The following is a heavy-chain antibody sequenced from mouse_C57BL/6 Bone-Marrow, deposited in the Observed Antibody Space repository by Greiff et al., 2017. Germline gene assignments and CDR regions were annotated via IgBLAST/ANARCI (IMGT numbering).Heavy chain of an antibody. CDR3: ARPYYYGSSYYAY. D-gene: IGHD1-1*01. CDR2: IYPRSGNT. J-gene: IGHJ3*01. V-gene: IGHV1-81*01. Sequence: VQLQQSGAELARPGASVKLSCKASGYTFTSYGISWVKQRPGQGLEWIGEIYPRSGNTYYNEKFKGKATLTADKSSSAAYMEIRSLTSEDSAVYFCARPYYYGSSYYAYWGQGTLVTVSA. CDR1: GYTFTSYG.